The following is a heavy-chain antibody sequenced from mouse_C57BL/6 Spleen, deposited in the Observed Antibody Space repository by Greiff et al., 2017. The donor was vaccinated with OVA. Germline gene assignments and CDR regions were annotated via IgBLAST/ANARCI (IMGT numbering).Heavy chain of an antibody. CDR1: GYAFSSYW. J-gene: IGHJ1*03. CDR2: IYPGDGDT. Sequence: QVQLQQSGAELVKPGASVKISCKASGYAFSSYWMNWVKQRPGKGLEWIGQIYPGDGDTNYNGKFKGKATLTADKSSSTAYMQLSSLTSEDSAVYFCARGGGSSYWYFDVWGTGTTVTVSS. CDR3: ARGGGSSYWYFDV. V-gene: IGHV1-80*01. D-gene: IGHD1-1*01.